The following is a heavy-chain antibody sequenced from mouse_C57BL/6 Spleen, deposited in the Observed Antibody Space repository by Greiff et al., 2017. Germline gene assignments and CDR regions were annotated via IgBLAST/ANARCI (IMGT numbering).Heavy chain of an antibody. V-gene: IGHV3-6*01. CDR2: ISYDGSN. CDR1: GYSITSGYY. Sequence: EVKLMESGPGLVKPSQSLSLTCSVTGYSITSGYYWNWIRQFPGNKLEWMGYISYDGSNNYNPSLKNRISITRDTSTNQFFLKLNSVTTEDTATYYCASVDGYPPFAYWGQGTLVTVSA. CDR3: ASVDGYPPFAY. D-gene: IGHD2-3*01. J-gene: IGHJ3*01.